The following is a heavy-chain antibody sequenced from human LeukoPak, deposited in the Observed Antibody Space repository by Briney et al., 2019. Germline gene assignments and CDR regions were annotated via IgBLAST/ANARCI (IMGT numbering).Heavy chain of an antibody. Sequence: PGGSLRLSCAASGFTFSSYWMHWVRQAPGKGLVWVSRIDTDGSSTSYADSVKGRFTVSRDNAKNTLYLQMNSLRAEDTAVYYCARVGGSSDFVYWGQGTLVTVSS. V-gene: IGHV3-74*01. CDR3: ARVGGSSDFVY. CDR1: GFTFSSYW. CDR2: IDTDGSST. J-gene: IGHJ4*02. D-gene: IGHD3-10*01.